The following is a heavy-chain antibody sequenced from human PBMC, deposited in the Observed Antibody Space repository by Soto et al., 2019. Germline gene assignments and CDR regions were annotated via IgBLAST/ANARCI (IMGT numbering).Heavy chain of an antibody. J-gene: IGHJ4*02. Sequence: LRLSCAPSGFTFSNYWMSWVRQAPGQGLEWVASIKQDGSVKHYVDSVKGRFTTSRDNAEKSLHLQMNSLRAEDTAVYYCAKLRGDYTVFDYWGQGARVTVSS. CDR2: IKQDGSVK. CDR3: AKLRGDYTVFDY. CDR1: GFTFSNYW. D-gene: IGHD4-17*01. V-gene: IGHV3-7*03.